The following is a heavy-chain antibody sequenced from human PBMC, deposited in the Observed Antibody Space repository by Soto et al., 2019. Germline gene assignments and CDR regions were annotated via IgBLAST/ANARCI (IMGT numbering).Heavy chain of an antibody. Sequence: QVQLVESGGGVVQPGTSLIIYCVGSGFTFSTYAMHWVRQSPGKGLQRVSVITSDGSKKYSADSVKGRFIISRDNYKNTLYLQMNTLGTEDTAVYYCARTVASAGPDAFDIWGQGTVLTVSS. CDR2: ITSDGSKK. D-gene: IGHD6-13*01. CDR3: ARTVASAGPDAFDI. CDR1: GFTFSTYA. V-gene: IGHV3-30-3*01. J-gene: IGHJ3*02.